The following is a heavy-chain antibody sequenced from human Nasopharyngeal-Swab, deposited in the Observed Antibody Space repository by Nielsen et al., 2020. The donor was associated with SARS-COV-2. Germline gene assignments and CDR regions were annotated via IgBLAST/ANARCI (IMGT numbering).Heavy chain of an antibody. V-gene: IGHV1-46*01. D-gene: IGHD2-21*01. J-gene: IGHJ3*02. CDR2: INPSGGST. CDR1: GYTFTSYY. Sequence: ASVKVSCKASGYTFTSYYMHWVRQAPGQGLEWMGIINPSGGSTSYAQKFQGRVTMTRDTSSSTVYMELSSLRSEDTAVYYCARVFQGDAFDIWGQGTMVTVSS. CDR3: ARVFQGDAFDI.